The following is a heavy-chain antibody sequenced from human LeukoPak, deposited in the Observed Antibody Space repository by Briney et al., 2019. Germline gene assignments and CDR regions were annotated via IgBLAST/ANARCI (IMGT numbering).Heavy chain of an antibody. V-gene: IGHV3-74*01. J-gene: IGHJ4*02. CDR1: GFTLGSYW. D-gene: IGHD6-19*01. Sequence: GGSLRLSCAASGFTLGSYWMHWVRQAPGKGLVWVSRINSDGTSTSYADSVQGRFTISRDNAKNTLYLQMNSLRAEDTAVYYCATQPGTPLAPVDYWGQGTLVTVSS. CDR3: ATQPGTPLAPVDY. CDR2: INSDGTST.